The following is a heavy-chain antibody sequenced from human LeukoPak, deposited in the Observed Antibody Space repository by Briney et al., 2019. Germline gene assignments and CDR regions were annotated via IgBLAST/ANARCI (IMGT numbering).Heavy chain of an antibody. CDR2: IYHSGNT. D-gene: IGHD2-2*01. V-gene: IGHV4-30-2*01. J-gene: IGHJ3*02. Sequence: SETLSLTCAVSGGSISSGGYSWRWIRQPPGKGLEWIGYIYHSGNTYYNPSLKSRVTISVDRSKNQFSLKLSSVTAADTAVYYCARVRNCSSTSCYLYAFDIWGQGTMVTVSS. CDR1: GGSISSGGYS. CDR3: ARVRNCSSTSCYLYAFDI.